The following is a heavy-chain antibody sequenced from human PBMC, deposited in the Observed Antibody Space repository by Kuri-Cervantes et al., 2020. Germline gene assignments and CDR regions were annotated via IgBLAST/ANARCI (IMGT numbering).Heavy chain of an antibody. CDR1: GFTFSNAW. J-gene: IGHJ1*01. D-gene: IGHD3-9*01. V-gene: IGHV3-53*01. Sequence: GGSLRLSCAASGFTFSNAWMSWVRQAPGKGLEWVSVIYSGGSTYYADSVKGRFTISRDNSKNTLYLQMNSLRAEDTAVYYCAREGYDILTGYYRAEYFQHWGQGTLVTVSS. CDR2: IYSGGST. CDR3: AREGYDILTGYYRAEYFQH.